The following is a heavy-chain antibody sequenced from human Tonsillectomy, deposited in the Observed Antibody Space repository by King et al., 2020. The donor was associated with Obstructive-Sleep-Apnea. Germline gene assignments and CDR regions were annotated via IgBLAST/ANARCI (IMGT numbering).Heavy chain of an antibody. J-gene: IGHJ4*02. V-gene: IGHV3-30*04. CDR3: ARDRRYFDY. CDR2: ISSDGSNK. Sequence: VQLVESGGGVVQPGRSLRLSCAASGFPFSTYAMHWVRQAPGKGPEWVAVISSDGSNKYYADSVKGRFTISRDNSKNTLYLQMNSLRAEDTAVFYCARDRRYFDYWGQGTLLTVSS. CDR1: GFPFSTYA.